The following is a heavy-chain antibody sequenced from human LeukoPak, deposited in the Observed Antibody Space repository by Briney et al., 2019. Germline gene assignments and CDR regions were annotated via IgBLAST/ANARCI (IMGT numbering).Heavy chain of an antibody. J-gene: IGHJ4*02. D-gene: IGHD3-10*01. Sequence: PGRSLRLSCAASGFTFSDYWMHRVRQTPGKGLVWVSRISYDGGGTNYADSVKGRFTISRDNAKNTLYLQMNSLRVEDTAVYYCVRNMVRGVVYFDSWGQGALVTVSS. CDR2: ISYDGGGT. CDR1: GFTFSDYW. CDR3: VRNMVRGVVYFDS. V-gene: IGHV3-74*01.